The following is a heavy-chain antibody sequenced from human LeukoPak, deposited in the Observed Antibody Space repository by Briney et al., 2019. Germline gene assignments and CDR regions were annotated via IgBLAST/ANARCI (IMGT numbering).Heavy chain of an antibody. J-gene: IGHJ6*02. CDR1: GFTFSSYG. V-gene: IGHV3-30*18. CDR3: AKVITVVVPAASDYYYGMDV. D-gene: IGHD2-2*01. CDR2: ISYDGSNK. Sequence: GGSLRLSCAASGFTFSSYGMHWVRQAPGKGLEWVAVISYDGSNKYYADSVKGRFTISRDNSKNTLYLQMNSLRAEDTAVYYCAKVITVVVPAASDYYYGMDVWAQGTTVTVSS.